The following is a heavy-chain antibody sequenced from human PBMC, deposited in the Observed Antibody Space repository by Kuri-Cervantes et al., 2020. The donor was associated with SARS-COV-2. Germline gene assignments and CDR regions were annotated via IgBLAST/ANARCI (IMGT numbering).Heavy chain of an antibody. V-gene: IGHV1-69*06. Sequence: SVKVSCKASGGTFSSYAISWVRQAPGQGLEWMGGIIPIFGTANYAQKFQGRVTITADKSTSTAYMELSSLRSEDTAVYYCARGERWLQFRYYYYGMAVWGQGNMVNVSS. CDR1: GGTFSSYA. D-gene: IGHD5-24*01. CDR2: IIPIFGTA. J-gene: IGHJ6*02. CDR3: ARGERWLQFRYYYYGMAV.